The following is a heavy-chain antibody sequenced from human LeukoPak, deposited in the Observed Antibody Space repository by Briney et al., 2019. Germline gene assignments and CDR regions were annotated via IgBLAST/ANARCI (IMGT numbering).Heavy chain of an antibody. Sequence: MTSQTLSLTCTVSGGSISSGGYYWSWIRQHPGKGLEWVGYIYYSGSTYYNPSLKGRVTISVDTSKNQFSLKLSSVTAADTAVYYCASYQLDYYDSSGYTYNWFDPWGQGTLVTVSS. D-gene: IGHD3-22*01. J-gene: IGHJ5*02. CDR1: GGSISSGGYY. CDR2: IYYSGST. CDR3: ASYQLDYYDSSGYTYNWFDP. V-gene: IGHV4-31*03.